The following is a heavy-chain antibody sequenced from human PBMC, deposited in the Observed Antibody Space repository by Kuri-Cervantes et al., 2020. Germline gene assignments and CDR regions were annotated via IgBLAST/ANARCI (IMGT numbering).Heavy chain of an antibody. CDR2: ISYGGSNK. CDR3: AREDTYTSSWYPHYYYGMDV. J-gene: IGHJ6*02. Sequence: GRSLRFSCEASGLTLRTYGRNWFRQAPGKGLEGVAVISYGGSNKYSADSVKGRFTIARDNSKNTLYLKMNSLRAEDTAVYYWAREDTYTSSWYPHYYYGMDVWGQGTTVTVSS. CDR1: GLTLRTYG. D-gene: IGHD6-13*01. V-gene: IGHV3-33*05.